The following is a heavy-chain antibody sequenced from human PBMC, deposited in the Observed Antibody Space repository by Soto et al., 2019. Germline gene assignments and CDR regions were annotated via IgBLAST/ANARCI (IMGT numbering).Heavy chain of an antibody. J-gene: IGHJ4*02. D-gene: IGHD3-22*01. CDR2: LSGSGGNT. CDR3: SKGPRPYYFDSGGYSDY. CDR1: GFTFSNYA. V-gene: IGHV3-23*01. Sequence: PGGSLRLSCAASGFTFSNYAMSWVRQAPGKGLELVSGLSGSGGNTYYADSVKGRFTISRGNSKNTLYLQMDSLGAEDTAVYYCSKGPRPYYFDSGGYSDYWGQGTLVTVSS.